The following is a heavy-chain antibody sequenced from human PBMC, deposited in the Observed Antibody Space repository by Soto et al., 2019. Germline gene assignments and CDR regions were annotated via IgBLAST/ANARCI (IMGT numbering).Heavy chain of an antibody. Sequence: QLQLQESGPGLVKPSETLSLTCTVSGGSISSSSYYWGWIRQPPGKGLEWIGSIYYSGSTYYHPSLKSRVTISVDTAKNQFSLKLSSVTAADTAVYYCARSRAAAGRGRDYWGQGTLVTVSS. CDR1: GGSISSSSYY. CDR3: ARSRAAAGRGRDY. J-gene: IGHJ4*02. CDR2: IYYSGST. D-gene: IGHD6-13*01. V-gene: IGHV4-39*01.